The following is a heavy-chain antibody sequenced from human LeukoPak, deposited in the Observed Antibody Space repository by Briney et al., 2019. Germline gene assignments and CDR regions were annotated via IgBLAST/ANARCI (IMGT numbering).Heavy chain of an antibody. CDR1: EFTFSNQW. Sequence: GGSLTLSRAASEFTFSNQWMTWVRQAPGKGLEWVANIQPDGSEKYYVGSVRGRFTISRDNARNLLYLQMNSLRSEDTAVYYCASERPSSSWYDFWGQGILVTVSS. D-gene: IGHD6-13*01. CDR2: IQPDGSEK. V-gene: IGHV3-7*01. J-gene: IGHJ5*01. CDR3: ASERPSSSWYDF.